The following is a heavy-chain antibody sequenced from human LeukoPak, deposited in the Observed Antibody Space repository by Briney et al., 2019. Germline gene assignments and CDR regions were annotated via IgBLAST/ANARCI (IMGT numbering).Heavy chain of an antibody. V-gene: IGHV4-39*07. Sequence: KSSETLSLTCTVSGGSISSSAYFWGWIRQPPGKGLEWIGSIYYTGSTYYSPSLKSRVTISVHTSKNQFSLRLSSVTAADTAVYYCAGAETYYYSYGMDVWGQGTTVTVSS. J-gene: IGHJ6*02. CDR1: GGSISSSAYF. CDR2: IYYTGST. D-gene: IGHD5-24*01. CDR3: AGAETYYYSYGMDV.